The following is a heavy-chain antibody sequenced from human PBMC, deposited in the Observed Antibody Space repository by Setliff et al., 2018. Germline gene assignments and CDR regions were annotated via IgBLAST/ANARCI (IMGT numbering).Heavy chain of an antibody. CDR1: CGSFSGYY. J-gene: IGHJ4*02. CDR3: ARSFSRREKFLLDY. Sequence: SETLSLTCAVYCGSFSGYYWSWIRQPPGKRLEWIGEIIHSGSTNYNPSLKSRVTISMDTSKNQFSLKVSSVTAADTYVYYCARSFSRREKFLLDYWGQGALVTVSS. CDR2: IIHSGST. V-gene: IGHV4-34*12.